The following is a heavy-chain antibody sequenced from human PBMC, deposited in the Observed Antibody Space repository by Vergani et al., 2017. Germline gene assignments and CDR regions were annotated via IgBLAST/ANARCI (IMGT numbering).Heavy chain of an antibody. D-gene: IGHD6-13*01. CDR3: ASSFDSSWYYFDY. CDR2: IKQDGSEK. V-gene: IGHV3-7*03. Sequence: EVQLVESGGGLVQPGGSLRLSCAASGFTFSSYWMSWVRQAPGKGLEWVANIKQDGSEKYYVDSVKGRFTISRDNAKNSLYLQMNSLRAEDTAVYYCASSFDSSWYYFDYWGQGTLVTVSS. J-gene: IGHJ4*02. CDR1: GFTFSSYW.